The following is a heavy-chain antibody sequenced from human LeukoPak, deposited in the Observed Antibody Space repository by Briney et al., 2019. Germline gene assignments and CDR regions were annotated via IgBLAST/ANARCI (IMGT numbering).Heavy chain of an antibody. Sequence: ASVKVSCKASGYTFTSYGISWVRQAPGQGLEWMGWISAYNGNTNYAQKLQGRVTMTTDTSTSTAYLELRSLRSDDTAVYYCARHLQGSYSSSLADWYFDLWGRGTLVTVSS. CDR2: ISAYNGNT. V-gene: IGHV1-18*01. D-gene: IGHD6-13*01. CDR3: ARHLQGSYSSSLADWYFDL. J-gene: IGHJ2*01. CDR1: GYTFTSYG.